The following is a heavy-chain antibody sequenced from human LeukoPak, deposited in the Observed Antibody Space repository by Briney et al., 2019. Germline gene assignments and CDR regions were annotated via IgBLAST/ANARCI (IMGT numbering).Heavy chain of an antibody. CDR3: ARRGYSGYAILHHPYYYYYYMDV. J-gene: IGHJ6*03. D-gene: IGHD5-12*01. Sequence: GGSLRLSCAASGFTFSSYWMSWVRQAPGKGLEWVANIKQDGSEKYYVDSVKGRFTISRDNAKNSLYLQMNSLRAEDTAVYYCARRGYSGYAILHHPYYYYYYMDVWGKGITVTVSS. CDR1: GFTFSSYW. V-gene: IGHV3-7*01. CDR2: IKQDGSEK.